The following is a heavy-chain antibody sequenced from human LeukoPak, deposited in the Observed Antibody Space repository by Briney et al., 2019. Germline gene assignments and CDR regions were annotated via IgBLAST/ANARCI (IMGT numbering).Heavy chain of an antibody. J-gene: IGHJ4*02. CDR2: ISYDGSNK. D-gene: IGHD6-13*01. V-gene: IGHV3-30*14. Sequence: PGGSPRLSCAASGFTFSRYAMHWVGQAPGKGLEWVAAISYDGSNKYSADSVKGRFTISRDNSKNTLYLQMNSLRAEDTAVYYCARGGPAAGRFDYWGQGTLVTVSS. CDR3: ARGGPAAGRFDY. CDR1: GFTFSRYA.